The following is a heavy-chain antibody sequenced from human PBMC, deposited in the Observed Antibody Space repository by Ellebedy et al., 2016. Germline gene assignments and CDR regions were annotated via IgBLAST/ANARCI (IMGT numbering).Heavy chain of an antibody. CDR2: ISSGGTTI. J-gene: IGHJ4*02. CDR1: GFSFSTYS. CDR3: ASRSELGY. V-gene: IGHV3-48*01. D-gene: IGHD3-3*02. Sequence: GGSLRLXCAASGFSFSTYSMNWVRQAPGKGLEWVAYISSGGTTIYYADSVKGRFTISRDNAKNSLYLQMNRLRPEDTAVYYCASRSELGYWGQGTLVTVSS.